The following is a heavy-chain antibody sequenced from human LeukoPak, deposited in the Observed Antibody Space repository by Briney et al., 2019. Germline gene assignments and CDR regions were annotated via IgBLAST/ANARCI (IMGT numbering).Heavy chain of an antibody. D-gene: IGHD1-1*01. V-gene: IGHV3-21*01. CDR1: GSTFSSYG. J-gene: IGHJ4*02. Sequence: GGSLRLSCAASGSTFSSYGINWVRQAPGKGLEWVSFIGTTSSYIYYADSVKGRFTISRDNAKNSVYLQMNSLRAEDTAVYYCARDSYGWHDRWDYWGQGTLVTVSS. CDR3: ARDSYGWHDRWDY. CDR2: IGTTSSYI.